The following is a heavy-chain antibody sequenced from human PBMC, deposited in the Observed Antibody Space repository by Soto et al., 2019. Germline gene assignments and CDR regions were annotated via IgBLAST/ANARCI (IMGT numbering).Heavy chain of an antibody. CDR1: GGSISSYY. D-gene: IGHD3-22*01. CDR2: IYYSGST. Sequence: SETLSLTYTVSGGSISSYYWSWIREPPGKGLEWIGYIYYSGSTNYNPSLKSRVTISVDTSKNQFSLKLSSVTAADTAVYYCAIGSSRYYDSSGYLPWGQGTLVTVSS. V-gene: IGHV4-59*01. CDR3: AIGSSRYYDSSGYLP. J-gene: IGHJ5*02.